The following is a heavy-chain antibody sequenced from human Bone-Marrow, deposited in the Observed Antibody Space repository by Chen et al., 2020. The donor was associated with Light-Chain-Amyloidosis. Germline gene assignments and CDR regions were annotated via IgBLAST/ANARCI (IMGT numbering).Heavy chain of an antibody. J-gene: IGHJ6*02. V-gene: IGHV3-23*01. CDR2: ISGSGGST. CDR3: AKRPSYPSIYGMDV. D-gene: IGHD2-21*01. CDR1: GFTFSSYA. Sequence: EVQLLESGGGLVQPGGSLRLSCAASGFTFSSYAMSWVRQAPGKGLEWVSGISGSGGSTYYADSVKGRFTISRDNSKNTLYLQMNSLRAEDTAVYYCAKRPSYPSIYGMDVWGQGTTVTVSS.